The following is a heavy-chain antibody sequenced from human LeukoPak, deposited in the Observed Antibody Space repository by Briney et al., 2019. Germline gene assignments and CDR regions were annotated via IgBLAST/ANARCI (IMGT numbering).Heavy chain of an antibody. CDR2: IYYSGST. J-gene: IGHJ4*02. CDR1: GGSISSRSYY. V-gene: IGHV4-39*01. D-gene: IGHD3-22*01. CDR3: ARLRREDSSGYPYYFDY. Sequence: SETLSLTCTVSGGSISSRSYYWGWIRQPPGKGLEWIGSIYYSGSTYYNPSLKSRVTISVDTSKNQFSLKLSSVTAADTAVYYCARLRREDSSGYPYYFDYWGQGTLVTVSS.